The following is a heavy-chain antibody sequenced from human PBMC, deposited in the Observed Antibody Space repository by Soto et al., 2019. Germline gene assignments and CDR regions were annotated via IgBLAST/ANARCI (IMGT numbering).Heavy chain of an antibody. D-gene: IGHD1-7*01. CDR1: GFTFSRHS. CDR3: ARDFTGTYAMDY. V-gene: IGHV3-21*01. CDR2: ITSSSTYI. J-gene: IGHJ6*02. Sequence: GGSLRLSCAASGFTFSRHSMNWVRQAPGKGLEWVSSITSSSTYIYYADSVRGRFTISRDNAKNSLYLQMNSLRAEDTAVYHCARDFTGTYAMDYWGQGTTVTVSS.